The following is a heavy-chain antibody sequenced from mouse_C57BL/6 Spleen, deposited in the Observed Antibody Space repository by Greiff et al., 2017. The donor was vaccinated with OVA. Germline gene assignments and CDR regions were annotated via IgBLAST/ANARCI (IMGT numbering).Heavy chain of an antibody. CDR2: IYPGDGDT. CDR3: AREDPYYGSSPPEFAY. CDR1: VYAFSSYW. V-gene: IGHV1-80*01. Sequence: QVQLQQSGAELVTPGASVKISCTASVYAFSSYWLNWVKQRPGQGLEWIGQIYPGDGDTNYNGKFKGKATLTADKSSSTAYMQLSSLTSEDSAVYSCAREDPYYGSSPPEFAYWGQGTLVTVSA. D-gene: IGHD1-1*01. J-gene: IGHJ3*01.